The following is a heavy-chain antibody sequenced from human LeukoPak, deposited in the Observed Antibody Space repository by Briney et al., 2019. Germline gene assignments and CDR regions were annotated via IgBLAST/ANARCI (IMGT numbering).Heavy chain of an antibody. CDR3: AKGIDYGDYGDPWGYFDL. J-gene: IGHJ2*01. CDR2: ISYDGSNK. CDR1: GFTFSSYG. D-gene: IGHD4-17*01. Sequence: GGSLRLSCAASGFTFSSYGMHWVRQAPGKGLEWVAVISYDGSNKYYADSVKGRFTISRDNSKNTLYLQMNSLRAEDTAVYYCAKGIDYGDYGDPWGYFDLWGRGTLVTVSS. V-gene: IGHV3-30*18.